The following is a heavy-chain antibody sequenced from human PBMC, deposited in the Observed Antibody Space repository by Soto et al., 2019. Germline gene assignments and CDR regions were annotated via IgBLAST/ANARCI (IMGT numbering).Heavy chain of an antibody. D-gene: IGHD5-12*01. Sequence: QVQLVQSGAEVRKPGASVKVSCKASGYSFSTYEINWVRQAPGQGLEWMGWMDPKNGNTGYAQKFQGRVTMTRSTSIGTAYMELRSLRSEDTAVYYCAGGVDIVATAGDWFDPWGQGTLVTVSS. J-gene: IGHJ5*02. CDR2: MDPKNGNT. CDR1: GYSFSTYE. V-gene: IGHV1-8*01. CDR3: AGGVDIVATAGDWFDP.